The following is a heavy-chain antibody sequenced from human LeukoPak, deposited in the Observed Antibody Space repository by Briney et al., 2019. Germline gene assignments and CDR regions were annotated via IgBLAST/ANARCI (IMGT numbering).Heavy chain of an antibody. CDR1: GFTFSSYE. D-gene: IGHD6-19*01. J-gene: IGHJ4*02. CDR2: ISRGGDSI. CDR3: ARDRGAVAATWFDY. Sequence: PGGSLRLSCAASGFTFSSYEMNWVRQAPGKGLEWVSYISRGGDSIYYADSVKGRFTISRDNAKNSLYLQMDGLRAEDTAVYYCARDRGAVAATWFDYWGQGTLVTVSS. V-gene: IGHV3-48*03.